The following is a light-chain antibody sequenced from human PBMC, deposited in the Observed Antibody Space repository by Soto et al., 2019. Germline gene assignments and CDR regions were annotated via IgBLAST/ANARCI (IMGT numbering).Light chain of an antibody. CDR3: QQYGSSGT. Sequence: DIVMTKSPHSLAVSLGERATINCNSSQSVLYSSNNKNYLAWYQQKPGQPPXLLIYWASTRESGVPDRFSGSGSGTDFTLTISRLAPEDFAVDDCQQYGSSGTFGQGTKVDIK. CDR2: WAS. V-gene: IGKV4-1*01. J-gene: IGKJ1*01. CDR1: QSVLYSSNNKNY.